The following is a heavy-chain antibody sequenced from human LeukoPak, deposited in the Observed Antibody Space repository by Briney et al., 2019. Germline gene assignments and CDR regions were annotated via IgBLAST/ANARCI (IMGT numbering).Heavy chain of an antibody. CDR3: ARGRIQLWRRNWFDP. Sequence: GSLRLSCAASGFTVSNNYMSWIRQPPGKGLEWIGEINHSGSTNYNPSLKSRVTISVDTSKNQFSLKLSSVTAADTAVYYCARGRIQLWRRNWFDPWGQGTLVTVSS. V-gene: IGHV4-34*01. J-gene: IGHJ5*02. D-gene: IGHD5-18*01. CDR1: GFTVSNNY. CDR2: INHSGST.